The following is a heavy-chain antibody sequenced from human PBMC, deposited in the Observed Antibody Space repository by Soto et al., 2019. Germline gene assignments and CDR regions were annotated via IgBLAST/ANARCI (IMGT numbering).Heavy chain of an antibody. CDR1: GFSLSTREVG. CDR3: AHAYDGTSRY. V-gene: IGHV2-5*02. CDR2: IYWDDSK. Sequence: QITLKESGPTLVKPTQTLTLTCTFSGFSLSTREVGVGWIRQPPGKALEWLAVIYWDDSKHYSPSLKSRVTITHAPSKNQVVLAGTNMDPVDTAIYYCAHAYDGTSRYWGQGTLVTVSS. D-gene: IGHD3-22*01. J-gene: IGHJ4*02.